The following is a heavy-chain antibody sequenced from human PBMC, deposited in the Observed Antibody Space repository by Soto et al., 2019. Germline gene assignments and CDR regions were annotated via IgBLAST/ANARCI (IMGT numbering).Heavy chain of an antibody. CDR3: ARLRDYDFWSGYYLYGMDV. V-gene: IGHV5-51*01. Sequence: PGESLKISCKGSGYSFTSYWIGWVRQMPGKGLEWMGIIYPGDSDTRYSPSFQGQVTISADKPISTAYLQWSSLKASDTAMYYCARLRDYDFWSGYYLYGMDVWGQGTTVTVSS. J-gene: IGHJ6*02. CDR1: GYSFTSYW. D-gene: IGHD3-3*01. CDR2: IYPGDSDT.